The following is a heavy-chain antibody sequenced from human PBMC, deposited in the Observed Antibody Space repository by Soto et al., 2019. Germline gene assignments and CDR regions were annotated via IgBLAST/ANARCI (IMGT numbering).Heavy chain of an antibody. CDR1: GYTFTRYG. CDR2: INTYNGNT. Sequence: QVQLVQSGAEVKNPGASVKVSCKASGYTFTRYGIGWARQAPGQGLEWMGWINTYNGNTNYAQNVQGRVTLATDTSTSKAYMERRSLRSNDTAIYYCAMVDVYVTPSPQDVWGQGTTVIVSS. D-gene: IGHD3-16*01. J-gene: IGHJ6*02. CDR3: AMVDVYVTPSPQDV. V-gene: IGHV1-18*01.